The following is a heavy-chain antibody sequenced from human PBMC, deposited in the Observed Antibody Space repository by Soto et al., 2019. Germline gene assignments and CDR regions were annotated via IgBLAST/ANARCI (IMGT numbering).Heavy chain of an antibody. V-gene: IGHV4-59*01. CDR1: GGSISSYY. J-gene: IGHJ5*02. D-gene: IGHD1-26*01. CDR2: IYYSGST. CDR3: ARGGRSYSGSYSRWFDP. Sequence: SDTLSLTCTVSGGSISSYYWSWIRQPPGKGLEWIGYIYYSGSTNYNPSLKSRVTISVDTSKNQFSLKLSSVTAADTAVYYCARGGRSYSGSYSRWFDPWGQGALVTVSS.